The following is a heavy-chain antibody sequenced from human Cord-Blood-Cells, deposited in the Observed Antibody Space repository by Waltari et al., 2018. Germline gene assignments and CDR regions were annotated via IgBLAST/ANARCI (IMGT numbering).Heavy chain of an antibody. CDR2: INAGNGNT. CDR3: ARGQGIAAAGTDY. V-gene: IGHV1-3*01. J-gene: IGHJ4*02. Sequence: QVQLVQSGAEVKKPGASVKVSCKASGYTFTSYAMPWVRQAPGQRLEWMGWINAGNGNTKYSQKFQGRVTITRDTSASTAYMELSSLRSEDTAVYYCARGQGIAAAGTDYWGQGTLVTVSS. D-gene: IGHD6-13*01. CDR1: GYTFTSYA.